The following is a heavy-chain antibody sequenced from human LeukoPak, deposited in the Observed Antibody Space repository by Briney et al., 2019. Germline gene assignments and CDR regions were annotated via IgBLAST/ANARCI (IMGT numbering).Heavy chain of an antibody. Sequence: LSETLSLTCTVSGGSISITSYYWGWIRQPPGKGLEWIGSMYSSGSTYYNPSLKSRVTISVDTSKNQFSLKLSSVTAADTAVYYCARDPYCGGGSCYSAGFDYWGQGTLVTVSS. CDR3: ARDPYCGGGSCYSAGFDY. CDR2: MYSSGST. J-gene: IGHJ4*02. V-gene: IGHV4-39*07. CDR1: GGSISITSYY. D-gene: IGHD2-15*01.